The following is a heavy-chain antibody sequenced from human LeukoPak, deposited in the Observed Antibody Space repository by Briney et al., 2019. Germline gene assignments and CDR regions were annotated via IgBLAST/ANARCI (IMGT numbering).Heavy chain of an antibody. CDR1: GFIFSKAW. CDR2: IKSDGGAT. CDR3: TTDLGDYGDYVRC. D-gene: IGHD4-17*01. J-gene: IGHJ4*02. Sequence: GGSLRLSCAASGFIFSKAWMSWVRQAPGKGLEWVGRIKSDGGATDYAAPVQGRFTVSRDDSKNTFFLQMNSLKAEDTAVYYCTTDLGDYGDYVRCWGQGTLVTVSS. V-gene: IGHV3-15*01.